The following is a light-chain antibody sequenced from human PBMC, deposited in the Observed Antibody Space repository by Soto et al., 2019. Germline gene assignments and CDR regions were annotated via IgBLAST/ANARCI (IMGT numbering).Light chain of an antibody. V-gene: IGKV3-20*01. CDR3: QQYGSSPWT. J-gene: IGKJ1*01. CDR1: QSVSSCY. Sequence: EIVLTQSPATLSLSPGERATLSCRASQSVSSCYLAWYQQKPGQPPRLLIYGASSRATGIPDRFRGSGSGTDFNLTISRLEPEDFAVYYCQQYGSSPWTFGQGTKVEIK. CDR2: GAS.